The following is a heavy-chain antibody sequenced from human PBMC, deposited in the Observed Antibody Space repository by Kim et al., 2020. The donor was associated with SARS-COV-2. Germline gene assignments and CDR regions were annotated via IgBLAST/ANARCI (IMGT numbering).Heavy chain of an antibody. CDR2: ISDDGSKK. D-gene: IGHD2-15*01. V-gene: IGHV3-30*04. J-gene: IGHJ4*02. CDR3: ARDRAFSIVVGLDY. CDR1: GFTLSSYA. Sequence: GGSLRLSCAASGFTLSSYAMHWVRQAPGKGLEWVSFISDDGSKKYYADSVKGRFTISRDNFKNTLYLQMNSLRAEDTAVYYCARDRAFSIVVGLDYWGQGTLVTVSS.